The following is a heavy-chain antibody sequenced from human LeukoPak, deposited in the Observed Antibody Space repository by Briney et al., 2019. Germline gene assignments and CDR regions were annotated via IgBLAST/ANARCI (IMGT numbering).Heavy chain of an antibody. J-gene: IGHJ4*02. Sequence: PGGSLRLSCATSGFTFSSYGLHWVRQAPGKGLEWVALISIDGSSKYYSNSVKGRFTISRDNAKNSLYLQMNSLRAEDTAIYYCVRDPQEWLVGYYFDYWGQGTLVTISS. D-gene: IGHD6-19*01. V-gene: IGHV3-30*04. CDR3: VRDPQEWLVGYYFDY. CDR2: ISIDGSSK. CDR1: GFTFSSYG.